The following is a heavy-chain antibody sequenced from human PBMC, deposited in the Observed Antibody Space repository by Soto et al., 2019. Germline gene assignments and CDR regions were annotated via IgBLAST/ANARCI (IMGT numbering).Heavy chain of an antibody. J-gene: IGHJ3*02. CDR1: SGSISSSNW. V-gene: IGHV4-4*02. CDR2: IYHSGST. Sequence: QVQLQESGPGLVKPSGTLSLTCAVSSGSISSSNWWSWVRQPPGKGLERIGEIYHSGSTNYNPSLKCRVTISVDKSKNQFSLKLSSVTAADTAVYYCARIYCTNGVCYTGHDAFDIWGQGTMVTVSS. CDR3: ARIYCTNGVCYTGHDAFDI. D-gene: IGHD2-8*01.